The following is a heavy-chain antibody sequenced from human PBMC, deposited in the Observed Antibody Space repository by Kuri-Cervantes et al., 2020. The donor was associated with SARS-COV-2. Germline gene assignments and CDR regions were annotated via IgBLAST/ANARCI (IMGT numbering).Heavy chain of an antibody. CDR1: GFTFSSYG. Sequence: GGSLRLSCAASGFTFSSYGMHWVRQAPGKGLEWVAVISYDGSNKYYADSVKGRFTISRDNSKNTLYLQMNSLRAEDTAVYHCAKDQGDSYGISYFDYWGQGTLVTVSS. D-gene: IGHD5-18*01. CDR2: ISYDGSNK. V-gene: IGHV3-30*18. J-gene: IGHJ4*02. CDR3: AKDQGDSYGISYFDY.